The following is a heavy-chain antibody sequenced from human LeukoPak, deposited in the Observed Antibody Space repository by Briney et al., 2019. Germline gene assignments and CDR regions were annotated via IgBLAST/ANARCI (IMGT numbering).Heavy chain of an antibody. CDR2: INPNSGGT. Sequence: ASVKVSCKASGYTFTGYYMHWVRQAPGQGLEWMGWINPNSGGTDYAQKFQGRVTMTRDTSISTAYMELSRLRSDDTAVYYCARAIQLWHSWTGPRGAFDPWGQGTLVTVSS. CDR1: GYTFTGYY. V-gene: IGHV1-2*02. D-gene: IGHD5-18*01. J-gene: IGHJ5*02. CDR3: ARAIQLWHSWTGPRGAFDP.